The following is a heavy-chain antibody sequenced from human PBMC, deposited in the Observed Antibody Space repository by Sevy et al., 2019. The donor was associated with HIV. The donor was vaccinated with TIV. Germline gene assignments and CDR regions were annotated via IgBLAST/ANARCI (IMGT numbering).Heavy chain of an antibody. CDR2: IRVGGHVT. D-gene: IGHD3-9*01. V-gene: IGHV3-23*01. CDR1: GFTFSSYA. Sequence: GGSLRLSCAASGFTFSSYAMNWVRQAPGKGLEWVSAIRVGGHVTKYADSVKGRFTISRDNSRNILYLQMNSLRAEDTAVYYCAKSISADPVLYYFDYWGQGTLVTVSS. CDR3: AKSISADPVLYYFDY. J-gene: IGHJ4*02.